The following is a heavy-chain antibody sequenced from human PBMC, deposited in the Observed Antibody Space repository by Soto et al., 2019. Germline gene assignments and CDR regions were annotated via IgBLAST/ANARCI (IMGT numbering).Heavy chain of an antibody. V-gene: IGHV4-31*03. D-gene: IGHD5-12*01. J-gene: IGHJ6*02. CDR2: IYYSGST. CDR3: AGGGYDFYYYYYGMHV. Sequence: SETLSLTCTVSGGSISSGGYYWSWIRQHPGKGLEWIGYIYYSGSTYYNPSLKSRVTISVDTSKNQFSLKLSSVTAADTAVCYCAGGGYDFYYYYYGMHVWGQATTVTGSS. CDR1: GGSISSGGYY.